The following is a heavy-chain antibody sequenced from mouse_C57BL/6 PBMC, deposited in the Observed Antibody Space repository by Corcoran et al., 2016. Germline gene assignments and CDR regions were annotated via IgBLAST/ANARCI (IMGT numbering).Heavy chain of an antibody. V-gene: IGHV1-19*01. D-gene: IGHD2-3*01. CDR2: INPYNGGT. J-gene: IGHJ1*03. CDR3: ARSRGYYPWYFDV. Sequence: EVQLQQSGPVLVKPGASVKMSCKASGYTFTDYYMNWVKQSHGKSLEWIGVINPYNGGTSYNQKFKGKATLTVDKSSSTAYMELNSLTSEDSAVYYCARSRGYYPWYFDVWGTGTTVTVSS. CDR1: GYTFTDYY.